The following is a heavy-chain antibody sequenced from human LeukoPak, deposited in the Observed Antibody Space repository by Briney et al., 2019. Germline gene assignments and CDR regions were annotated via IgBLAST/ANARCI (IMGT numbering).Heavy chain of an antibody. CDR3: ASVVAAVGSYYFDC. V-gene: IGHV3-72*01. CDR2: IRNKAKSYTT. CDR1: GFTFSDHY. D-gene: IGHD6-13*01. J-gene: IGHJ4*02. Sequence: GGSLRLSCAASGFTFSDHYMDWVRQAPGKGLEWVGRIRNKAKSYTTEYAASVKGRFTISRRDSKNSLYLQIHNERRRDTALYYCASVVAAVGSYYFDCWGQGTLVTVSS.